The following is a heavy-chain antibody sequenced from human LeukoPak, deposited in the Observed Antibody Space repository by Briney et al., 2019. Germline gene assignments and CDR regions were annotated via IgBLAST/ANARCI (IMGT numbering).Heavy chain of an antibody. D-gene: IGHD6-13*01. J-gene: IGHJ4*02. CDR1: GGFISSYY. Sequence: NPSETLSLTCTVSGGFISSYYWSWIRQPPGKGLEWIGYIYYSGSTNYNPSLKSRVTISVDTSKNQFSLRLSSVTAADTAVYYCARATSGIAAAGQLYFDYWGQGTLVTVSS. CDR2: IYYSGST. CDR3: ARATSGIAAAGQLYFDY. V-gene: IGHV4-59*01.